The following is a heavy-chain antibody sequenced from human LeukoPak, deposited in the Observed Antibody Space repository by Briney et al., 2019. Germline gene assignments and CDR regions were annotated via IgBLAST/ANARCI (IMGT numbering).Heavy chain of an antibody. CDR1: GGSISSSSYY. J-gene: IGHJ4*02. CDR2: IYYSGST. V-gene: IGHV4-39*01. CDR3: ARHDPSEV. D-gene: IGHD1-26*01. Sequence: PSETLSLTCTVSGGSISSSSYYWGGIRQPPGKGLECIGSIYYSGSTYYNPSLKSRVTISVDTSKNQFSLKLSSVTAADTAVYYCARHDPSEVWGQGTLVTVSS.